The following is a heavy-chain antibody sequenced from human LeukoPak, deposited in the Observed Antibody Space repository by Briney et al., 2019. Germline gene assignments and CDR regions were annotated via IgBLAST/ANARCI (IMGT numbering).Heavy chain of an antibody. V-gene: IGHV3-15*01. Sequence: KPGGSLRLSCAGSGFNFQYAWMTWVRQAPGKGLEWVGRIKSKRDGETTDYAALVKSRFSISRDDSKNTVYLQIKSLRTEDTAVYYCTSLVGSPTYCGQGTLVAVSS. CDR1: GFNFQYAW. D-gene: IGHD4-23*01. J-gene: IGHJ4*02. CDR3: TSLVGSPTY. CDR2: IKSKRDGETT.